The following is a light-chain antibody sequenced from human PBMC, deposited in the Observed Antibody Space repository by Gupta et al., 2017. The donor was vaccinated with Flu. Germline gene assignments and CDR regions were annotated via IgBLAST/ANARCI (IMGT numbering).Light chain of an antibody. J-gene: IGLJ2*01. Sequence: SSDVGGYNYVSWYQQHPGKAPKLMIYEVSKRPSGVPDRFSGSKSGNTASLTVSGLQAEDEADYYCSSYAGSNTVVFGGGTKLTVL. CDR2: EVS. CDR1: SSDVGGYNY. CDR3: SSYAGSNTVV. V-gene: IGLV2-8*01.